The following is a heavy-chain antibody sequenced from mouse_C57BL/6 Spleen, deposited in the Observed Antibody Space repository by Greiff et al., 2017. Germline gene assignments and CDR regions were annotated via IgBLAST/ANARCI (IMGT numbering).Heavy chain of an antibody. J-gene: IGHJ2*01. CDR3: ARGGVTTKGVDY. D-gene: IGHD2-2*01. CDR2: INPNNGGT. CDR1: GYTFTDYY. Sequence: VQLQQSGPELVKPGASVKISCKASGYTFTDYYMNWVKQSHGKSLEWIGDINPNNGGTSYNQKFKGKATLTVDKSSSTAYMELRSLTSEDSAVYYCARGGVTTKGVDYWGQGTTLTVSS. V-gene: IGHV1-26*01.